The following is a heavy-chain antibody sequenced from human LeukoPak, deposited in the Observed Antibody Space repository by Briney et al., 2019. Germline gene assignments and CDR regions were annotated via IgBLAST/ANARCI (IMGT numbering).Heavy chain of an antibody. V-gene: IGHV4-61*01. CDR3: ARVFTMTHIGVWFDP. D-gene: IGHD4-17*01. CDR2: IYYSGST. Sequence: PSETLSLTCTVSGGSVNSGSYYWNWIRQPPGKGLEWIGYIYYSGSTNYNPSLKSRVTISADTSKNQFSLKLSSVTAADTAVYYCARVFTMTHIGVWFDPWGQGTLVTVSS. J-gene: IGHJ5*02. CDR1: GGSVNSGSYY.